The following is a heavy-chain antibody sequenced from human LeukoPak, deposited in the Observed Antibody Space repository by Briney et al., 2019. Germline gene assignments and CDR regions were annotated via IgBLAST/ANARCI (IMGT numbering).Heavy chain of an antibody. Sequence: EASETLSLTCTVSGGSISSSSYYWGWIRQPPGKGLEWIGSIYYSGSTYYNPSLKSRVTISVDTSKNQFSLKLSSVTAADTAVYYCARYGPNSGWYPGDYWGQGTLVTVSS. J-gene: IGHJ4*02. D-gene: IGHD6-19*01. CDR2: IYYSGST. V-gene: IGHV4-39*01. CDR3: ARYGPNSGWYPGDY. CDR1: GGSISSSSYY.